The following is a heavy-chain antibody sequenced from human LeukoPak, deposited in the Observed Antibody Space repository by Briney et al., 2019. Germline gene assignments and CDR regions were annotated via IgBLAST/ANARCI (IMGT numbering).Heavy chain of an antibody. CDR2: ISSSSSYI. CDR1: GFTFSSYS. V-gene: IGHV3-21*01. Sequence: GGSLRLSCAASGFTFSSYSMNWVRQARGKGLEWVSSISSSSSYIYYADSVKGRFTISRDNAKNSLYLQMNSLRAEDTAVYYCARDATAIGYCSSTSCYPYYFNYWGQGTLVTVSS. D-gene: IGHD2-2*01. CDR3: ARDATAIGYCSSTSCYPYYFNY. J-gene: IGHJ4*02.